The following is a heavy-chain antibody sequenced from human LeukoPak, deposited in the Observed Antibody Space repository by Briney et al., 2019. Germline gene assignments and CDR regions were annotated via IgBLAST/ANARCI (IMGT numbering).Heavy chain of an antibody. Sequence: PSETLSLTCTVSSGSISSSSYYWSWIRQPPGKGLEWIGSIYYSGSTYYNPSLKSRVTISVDTSKNQFSLKLSSVTAADTAVYYCARQTADYDSSGYYESYWGQGTLVTVSS. V-gene: IGHV4-39*01. D-gene: IGHD3-22*01. CDR2: IYYSGST. J-gene: IGHJ4*02. CDR1: SGSISSSSYY. CDR3: ARQTADYDSSGYYESY.